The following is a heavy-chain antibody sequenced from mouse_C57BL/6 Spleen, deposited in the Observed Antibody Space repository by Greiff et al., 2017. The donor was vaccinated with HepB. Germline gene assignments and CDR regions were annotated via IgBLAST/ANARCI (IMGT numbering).Heavy chain of an antibody. D-gene: IGHD2-1*01. Sequence: EVQVVESGGGLVKPGGSLKLSCAASGFTFSSYAMSWVRQTPEKRLEWVATISDGGSYTYYPDNVKGRFTISRDNAKNNLYLQMSHLKSEDTAMYYCAREGKTSDYFDYWGQGTTLTVSS. J-gene: IGHJ2*01. CDR3: AREGKTSDYFDY. V-gene: IGHV5-4*01. CDR2: ISDGGSYT. CDR1: GFTFSSYA.